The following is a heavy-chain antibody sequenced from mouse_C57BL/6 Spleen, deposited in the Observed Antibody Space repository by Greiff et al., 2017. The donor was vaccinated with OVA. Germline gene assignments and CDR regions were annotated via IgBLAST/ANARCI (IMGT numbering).Heavy chain of an antibody. CDR3: AKGGSSYVEAMDY. J-gene: IGHJ4*01. CDR2: IYPGDGDT. D-gene: IGHD1-1*01. CDR1: GYAFSSSW. V-gene: IGHV1-82*01. Sequence: QVQLQQSGPELVKPGASVKISCKASGYAFSSSWMNWVKQRPGKGLEWIGRIYPGDGDTNYNGKFKGKATLTADKSSSTAYMQLSSLTSEDSAVYFCAKGGSSYVEAMDYWGQGTSVTVSS.